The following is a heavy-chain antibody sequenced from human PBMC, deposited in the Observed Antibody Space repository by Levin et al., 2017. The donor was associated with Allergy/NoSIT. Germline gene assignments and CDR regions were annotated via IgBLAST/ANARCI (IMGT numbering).Heavy chain of an antibody. D-gene: IGHD4-11*01. CDR1: GFTFTSYA. Sequence: HTGGSLRLSCAASGFTFTSYAMSWVCQAPGKGLECVSAISSSGTGTYYADSVKGRFTISRDTSKNTLYLLMNILRAEDTAVYYCAKMPTSYSNYVTYYWGQGTLVTVSS. CDR3: AKMPTSYSNYVTYY. J-gene: IGHJ4*02. V-gene: IGHV3-23*01. CDR2: ISSSGTGT.